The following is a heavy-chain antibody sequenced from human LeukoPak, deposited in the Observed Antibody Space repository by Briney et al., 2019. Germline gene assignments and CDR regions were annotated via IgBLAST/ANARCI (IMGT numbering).Heavy chain of an antibody. CDR1: GGSISSSSYY. CDR2: IYYSGST. D-gene: IGHD3-3*01. J-gene: IGHJ4*02. Sequence: SETLSLTCTVSGGSISSSSYYWGWIRQPPGKGLEWIGSIYYSGSTYYNPSLKSRVTISVDTSKNQFSLKLSSVTAADTAVYYCARHDYDFWSGYSDYWGQGTLVTVSS. V-gene: IGHV4-39*01. CDR3: ARHDYDFWSGYSDY.